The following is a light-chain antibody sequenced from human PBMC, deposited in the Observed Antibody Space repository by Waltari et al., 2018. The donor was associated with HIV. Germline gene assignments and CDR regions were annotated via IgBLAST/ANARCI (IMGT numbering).Light chain of an antibody. J-gene: IGKJ4*01. V-gene: IGKV1-33*01. CDR2: DAS. CDR3: QQFDNLPLT. Sequence: DIQMTQSPSSLSASVGDRVTITCQASQDISNHLNWYQQKPGKAPKLLIHDASKLEIGVPLRFRGSGSGTDFTFTISSLQPEDVATYYCQQFDNLPLTFGGGTRVEIK. CDR1: QDISNH.